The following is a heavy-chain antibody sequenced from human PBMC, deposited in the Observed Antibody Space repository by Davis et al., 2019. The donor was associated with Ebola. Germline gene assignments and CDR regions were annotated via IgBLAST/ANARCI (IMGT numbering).Heavy chain of an antibody. J-gene: IGHJ6*02. CDR3: VHRHLTTTTDYGMDV. CDR2: IYWDDDK. CDR1: GFSLTTRGVG. Sequence: SGPTLMKPTQTLTLTCTFSGFSLTTRGVGVAWIRQPPGKALEWLALIYWDDDKRYRPSLKSRLTITKDTSKNQVVLTMTSMDPVDSATYYCVHRHLTTTTDYGMDVWGQGTTVTVSS. V-gene: IGHV2-5*02. D-gene: IGHD1-7*01.